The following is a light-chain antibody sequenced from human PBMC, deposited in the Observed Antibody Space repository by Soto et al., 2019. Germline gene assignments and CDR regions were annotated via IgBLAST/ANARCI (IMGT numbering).Light chain of an antibody. CDR1: QGIGDT. Sequence: EVVMILSPATLSVSTGEGATLSCRASQGIGDTLAWYQHKPGQTPRLLIYDTSTRATGVPTRFSGSRSGAEFTLTINSLQSEDFAVYYCQPYNNWPLTFGGGTKVDIK. J-gene: IGKJ4*01. CDR2: DTS. V-gene: IGKV3-15*01. CDR3: QPYNNWPLT.